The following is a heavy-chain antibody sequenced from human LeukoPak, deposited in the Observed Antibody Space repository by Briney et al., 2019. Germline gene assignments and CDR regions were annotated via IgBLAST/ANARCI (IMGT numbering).Heavy chain of an antibody. D-gene: IGHD5-18*01. J-gene: IGHJ4*02. V-gene: IGHV3-48*03. CDR3: ARANGGYSYGYPDY. CDR1: GFTFSSYE. Sequence: AGGSLRLSCAASGFTFSSYEMNWVCQAPGKGPEWVSYIHISGSPIYYADSVKGRFTISRDNAKNSLFLQMNSLRAEDTAIYYCARANGGYSYGYPDYWGQGTLVTVSS. CDR2: IHISGSPI.